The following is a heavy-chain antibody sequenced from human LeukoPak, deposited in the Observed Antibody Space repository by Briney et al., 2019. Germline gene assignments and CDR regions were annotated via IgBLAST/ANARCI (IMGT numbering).Heavy chain of an antibody. J-gene: IGHJ4*02. D-gene: IGHD3-10*01. V-gene: IGHV3-7*01. Sequence: PGGSLRLSCAASGFTFSSYWMSWVRQAPGKGLEWVANIKQDGSEKYYVDSVKGRFTISRDNAKNSLYLQMNSLRAEDTAVYYCARVTMVRGVTIDDYWGQGTLVTVSS. CDR2: IKQDGSEK. CDR3: ARVTMVRGVTIDDY. CDR1: GFTFSSYW.